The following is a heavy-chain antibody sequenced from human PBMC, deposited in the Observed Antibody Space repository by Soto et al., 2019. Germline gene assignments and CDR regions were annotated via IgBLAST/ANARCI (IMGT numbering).Heavy chain of an antibody. J-gene: IGHJ5*02. CDR2: IYYSGST. Sequence: SETLSLTCTVSGGSISSGDYYWSWIRQPPGKGLEWIGYIYYSGSTYYNPSLKSRVTISVDTSKNQFSLKLSSVTAADTAVYYCARDRVVTPGSWFDPWGQGTLVTVSS. V-gene: IGHV4-30-4*01. CDR1: GGSISSGDYY. D-gene: IGHD3-3*01. CDR3: ARDRVVTPGSWFDP.